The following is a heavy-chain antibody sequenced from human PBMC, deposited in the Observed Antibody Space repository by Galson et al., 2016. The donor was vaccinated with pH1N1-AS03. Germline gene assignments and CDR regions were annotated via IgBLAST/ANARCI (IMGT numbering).Heavy chain of an antibody. V-gene: IGHV5-51*03. CDR1: GFRLSNHW. Sequence: SGAEVKKPGESLKISCEGSGFRLSNHWIGWVRQMPGKGLEWMGIIYPGDSDSRYSPSFQGHVTSSADKSINTAYLQWTSLQASDTAMYYCAKLAVAGRWFFDYWGQGTLVTVS. D-gene: IGHD6-19*01. J-gene: IGHJ4*02. CDR2: IYPGDSDS. CDR3: AKLAVAGRWFFDY.